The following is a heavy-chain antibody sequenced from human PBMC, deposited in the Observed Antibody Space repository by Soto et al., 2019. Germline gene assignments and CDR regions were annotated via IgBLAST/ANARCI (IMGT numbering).Heavy chain of an antibody. Sequence: PGGSLRLSCAASGFTFSSYGMHWVRQAPGKGLEWVAVISYDGSNKYYADSVKGRFTISRDNSKNTLYLQMNSLRAEDTAVYYCAKDPNTATGYWGQGTLVTVSS. CDR1: GFTFSSYG. V-gene: IGHV3-30*18. CDR2: ISYDGSNK. J-gene: IGHJ4*02. CDR3: AKDPNTATGY. D-gene: IGHD5-18*01.